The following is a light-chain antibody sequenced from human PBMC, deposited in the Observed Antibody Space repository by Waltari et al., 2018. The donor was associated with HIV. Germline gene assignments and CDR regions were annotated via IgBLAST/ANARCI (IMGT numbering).Light chain of an antibody. Sequence: DVVLTLSPDSLAVCLGGRAAMTCKSSRIVLYRANKNTYLAWYQQRPGQPPKLLVYWASTRESGISDRFIASGSGTDFTLTIIILQVDDVAVYYCQQYLSTPLTCRGGTKVEI. V-gene: IGKV4-1*01. CDR2: WAS. CDR3: QQYLSTPLT. CDR1: RIVLYRANKNTY. J-gene: IGKJ4*01.